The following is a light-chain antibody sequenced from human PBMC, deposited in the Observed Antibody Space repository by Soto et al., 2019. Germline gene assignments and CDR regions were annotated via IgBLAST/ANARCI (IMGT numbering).Light chain of an antibody. CDR2: GAS. CDR3: QQYHNWPPGT. V-gene: IGKV3-15*01. CDR1: QSVSSN. J-gene: IGKJ1*01. Sequence: EIVMTQSPATLSVSPGERATLSCRASQSVSSNLAWYQQKPGQTPRLLIYGASTRATGIPARFSGSGSGTEFTLTISSLQSADFAVYYCQQYHNWPPGTFGQGTKVEIK.